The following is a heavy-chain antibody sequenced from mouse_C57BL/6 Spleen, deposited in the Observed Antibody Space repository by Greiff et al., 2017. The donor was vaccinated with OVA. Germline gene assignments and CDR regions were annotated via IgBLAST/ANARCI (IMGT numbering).Heavy chain of an antibody. D-gene: IGHD2-3*01. V-gene: IGHV1-52*01. CDR1: GYTFTSYW. CDR2: IDPSDSET. CDR3: ARIYDCYPWFAY. Sequence: QVQLQQPGAELVRPGSSVKLSCKASGYTFTSYWMHWVKQRPIQGLEWIGNIDPSDSETHYNQKFKDKATLTVDKSSSTAYMQLSSLTSEDSAVYYCARIYDCYPWFAYWGQGTLVTVSA. J-gene: IGHJ3*01.